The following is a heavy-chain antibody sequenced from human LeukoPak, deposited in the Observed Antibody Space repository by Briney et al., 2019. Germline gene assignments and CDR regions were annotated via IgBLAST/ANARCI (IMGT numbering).Heavy chain of an antibody. V-gene: IGHV3-11*01. J-gene: IGHJ4*01. CDR1: GFTISDYY. Sequence: GGSLRLSCAASGFTISDYYMSWIRQAPGKGLEWVSHISSSGSTIYYADSVKGRFTISRDNAKNSLYLQMNSLRAEDTAVYYCARDGVRHDYSDLDDWGHGTLVSV. CDR3: ARDGVRHDYSDLDD. D-gene: IGHD4-17*01. CDR2: ISSSGSTI.